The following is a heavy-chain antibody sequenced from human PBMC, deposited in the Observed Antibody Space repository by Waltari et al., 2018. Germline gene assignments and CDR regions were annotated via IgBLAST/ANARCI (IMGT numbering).Heavy chain of an antibody. D-gene: IGHD1-1*01. Sequence: EVQLVESGGDFIKPGGSLRLSCAASGFIFSDAWMSWVRQAPGKGPEGIGRIKSKGDGGTADYTAPVKGRFTISRDDSKNILYLQMNSLKTEDSAIYYCTTRTWTDVFDIWGRGTMVTVSS. CDR3: TTRTWTDVFDI. J-gene: IGHJ3*02. CDR2: IKSKGDGGTA. CDR1: GFIFSDAW. V-gene: IGHV3-15*01.